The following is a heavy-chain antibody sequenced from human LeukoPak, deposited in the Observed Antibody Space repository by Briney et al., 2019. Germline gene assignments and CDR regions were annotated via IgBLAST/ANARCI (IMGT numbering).Heavy chain of an antibody. Sequence: QPGGSLRLSCAASGFTFSSYGMHWVRQAPGRGLEWVAFIRYDGSNKYYADSVKGRFTISRDNSKNTLCLQMNSLRAEDTAVYYCAKEAARSSTRPNLFDYWGQGTLVTVSS. CDR3: AKEAARSSTRPNLFDY. CDR2: IRYDGSNK. V-gene: IGHV3-30*02. J-gene: IGHJ4*02. D-gene: IGHD2-2*01. CDR1: GFTFSSYG.